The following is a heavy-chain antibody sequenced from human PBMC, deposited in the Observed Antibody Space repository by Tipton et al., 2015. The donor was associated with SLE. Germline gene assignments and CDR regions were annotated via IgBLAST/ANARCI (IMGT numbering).Heavy chain of an antibody. Sequence: SLRLSCAASGFTFSDYYMSWIRQAPGKGLEWVSYISSSSSYTNYADSVKGRFTISRDNAKNSLYLQMNSLRAEDTAVYYCAREIVGGWYGGHFDYWGQGTLVTVSS. CDR2: ISSSSSYT. J-gene: IGHJ4*02. V-gene: IGHV3-11*05. CDR3: AREIVGGWYGGHFDY. CDR1: GFTFSDYY. D-gene: IGHD6-19*01.